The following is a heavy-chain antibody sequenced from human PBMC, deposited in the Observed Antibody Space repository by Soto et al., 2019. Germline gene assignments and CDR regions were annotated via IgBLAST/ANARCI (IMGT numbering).Heavy chain of an antibody. CDR1: GYSFTSYW. CDR3: ARLSADIVVVPAAFYFDY. J-gene: IGHJ4*02. V-gene: IGHV5-51*01. D-gene: IGHD2-2*01. Sequence: GESLKISCKGSGYSFTSYWIGWVRQMPGKGLEWMGIIYPGDSDTRYSPSFQGQVTISADKSISTAYLQWSSLKASDTAMYYCARLSADIVVVPAAFYFDYWGQGTLVTVSS. CDR2: IYPGDSDT.